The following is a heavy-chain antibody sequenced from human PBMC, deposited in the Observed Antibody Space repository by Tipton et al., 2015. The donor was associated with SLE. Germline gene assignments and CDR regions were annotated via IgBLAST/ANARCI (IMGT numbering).Heavy chain of an antibody. CDR2: INSVGDTI. CDR3: AREASLSY. V-gene: IGHV3-48*02. D-gene: IGHD6-6*01. Sequence: VQLVQSGGGLVQPGGSLRLSCTASGFSISIYSMNWVRQAPGKGLEWVAFINSVGDTILYADSVKGRFTISRGDAKNSAYLQMNSVRDEDEFVYYCAREASLSYWGQGALIPVSS. J-gene: IGHJ4*02. CDR1: GFSISIYS.